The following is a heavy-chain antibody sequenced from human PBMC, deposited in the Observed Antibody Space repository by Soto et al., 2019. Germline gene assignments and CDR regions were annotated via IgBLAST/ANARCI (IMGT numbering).Heavy chain of an antibody. CDR1: GFTFSSYA. J-gene: IGHJ3*02. D-gene: IGHD3-22*01. CDR3: AKTGTYDSSGYYPIDAFDI. Sequence: GGSLRLSCAASGFTFSSYAMSWVRQAPGKGLEWVSAISGSGGSTYYADSVKGRFTISRDNSKNTLYLQMNSLRAEDTAVYYCAKTGTYDSSGYYPIDAFDIWGQGAMVTVSS. CDR2: ISGSGGST. V-gene: IGHV3-23*01.